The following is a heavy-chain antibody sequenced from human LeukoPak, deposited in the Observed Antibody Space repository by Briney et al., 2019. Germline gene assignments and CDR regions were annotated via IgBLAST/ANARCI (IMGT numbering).Heavy chain of an antibody. J-gene: IGHJ4*02. CDR3: ARVLSYFGSGSYPAY. CDR2: VSPDGRRT. V-gene: IGHV3-74*01. CDR1: GFTFTNYW. Sequence: GGSLRLSCAASGFTFTNYWMHWVRQVPGKGLVWIAHVSPDGRRTDYADSVKGRFTVSRDNTNHILYLQMNSLTADDTAVYYCARVLSYFGSGSYPAYWGQGTLVTVSS. D-gene: IGHD3-10*01.